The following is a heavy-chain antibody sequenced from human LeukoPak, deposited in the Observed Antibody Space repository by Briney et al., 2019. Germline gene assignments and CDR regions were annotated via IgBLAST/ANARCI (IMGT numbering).Heavy chain of an antibody. V-gene: IGHV3-7*01. CDR2: IKQDGSEK. CDR1: GFTFSSYW. CDR3: ARDDYDSSGYYVYFDY. D-gene: IGHD3-22*01. J-gene: IGHJ4*02. Sequence: SGGSLRLSCAASGFTFSSYWMSWVRQAPGKGLEWVANIKQDGSEKYYVDSVKGRFTISRDNAKNSLYLQMNSLRAEDTAVYYCARDDYDSSGYYVYFDYWGQGTLVTVSS.